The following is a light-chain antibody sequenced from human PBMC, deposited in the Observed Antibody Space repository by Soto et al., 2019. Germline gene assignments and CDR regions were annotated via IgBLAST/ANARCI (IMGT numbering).Light chain of an antibody. V-gene: IGKV3D-20*02. J-gene: IGKJ5*01. CDR1: QTITNSY. CDR3: QQRSDWPPIT. Sequence: IVLPQSPGTLSLSPGERGTLSCRASQTITNSYLAWFQQKPGQAPRLLIRGASSRATGIPDRFSGSGSGTDFTLTISRLEPEDFAVYYCQQRSDWPPITFGQGTRLEIK. CDR2: GAS.